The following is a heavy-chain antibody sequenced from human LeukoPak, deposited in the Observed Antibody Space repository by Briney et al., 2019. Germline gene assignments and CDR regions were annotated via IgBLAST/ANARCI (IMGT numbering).Heavy chain of an antibody. CDR2: IYYSGST. CDR3: ASHKGF. Sequence: SQTLSLTCTVSGGSISNNYWSWFRQPPGKGLEWIGYIYYSGSTNYNPSLKSRVTTSVDTSKSQFSLKLSSETAADTAVYYCASHKGFWGQGTLVTVSS. V-gene: IGHV4-59*01. CDR1: GGSISNNY. J-gene: IGHJ4*02.